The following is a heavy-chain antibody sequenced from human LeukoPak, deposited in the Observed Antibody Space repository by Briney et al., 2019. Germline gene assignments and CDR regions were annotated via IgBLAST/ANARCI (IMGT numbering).Heavy chain of an antibody. Sequence: PSETLSLTCTVSGGSISSSSYYWGWIRQPPGKGLEWIGSIYYSGSTYYNPSLKSRVTISVDTSKNQFSLKLRSVTAADTAVYYCARDTDIVVVPAAIPGGFDYWGQGTLVTVSS. D-gene: IGHD2-2*02. J-gene: IGHJ4*02. CDR1: GGSISSSSYY. V-gene: IGHV4-39*07. CDR3: ARDTDIVVVPAAIPGGFDY. CDR2: IYYSGST.